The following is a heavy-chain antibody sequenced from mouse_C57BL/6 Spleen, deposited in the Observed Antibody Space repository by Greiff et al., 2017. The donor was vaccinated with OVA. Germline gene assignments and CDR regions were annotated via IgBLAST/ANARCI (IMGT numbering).Heavy chain of an antibody. CDR3: ARDLNYCYAMDY. Sequence: EVKVVESGGGLVKPGGSLKLSCAASGFTFSSYAMSWVRQTPEKRLEWVATISAGGSYTYYPDNVKGRFTISRDNAKNNLYLQMSHLKSEDTAMYYCARDLNYCYAMDYWGQGTSVTVSS. D-gene: IGHD2-1*01. J-gene: IGHJ4*01. V-gene: IGHV5-4*01. CDR1: GFTFSSYA. CDR2: ISAGGSYT.